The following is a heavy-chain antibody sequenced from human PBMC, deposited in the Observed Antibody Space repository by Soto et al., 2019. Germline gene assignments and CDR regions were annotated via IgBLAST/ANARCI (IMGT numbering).Heavy chain of an antibody. CDR3: AKIRSRSSSYYFSSGMDV. D-gene: IGHD6-6*01. CDR1: GFIFRSYG. Sequence: GRSLRLSXAASGFIFRSYGMHWVRQAPGKGLEWVSLIAYDGINRYYAYSVKGRFTMSRDNSKNTVYLQMNSLRGEDTAVYYCAKIRSRSSSYYFSSGMDVGGQGNKVTVPS. V-gene: IGHV3-30*18. CDR2: IAYDGINR. J-gene: IGHJ6*02.